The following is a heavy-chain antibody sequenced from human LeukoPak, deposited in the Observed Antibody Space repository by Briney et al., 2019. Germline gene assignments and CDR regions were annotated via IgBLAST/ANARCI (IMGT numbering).Heavy chain of an antibody. CDR2: IDWDDDK. V-gene: IGHV2-70*11. J-gene: IGHJ4*02. Sequence: ESGPTLVNPTQTLTLTCTFSGFSLSTSGMCVSWIRQPPGKALEWLARIDWDDDKYYSTSLKTRLTISKDTSKNQVVLTMTNMDPVDTATYYCARVRSGSYYKYYFDYWGQGTLVTVSS. D-gene: IGHD1-26*01. CDR1: GFSLSTSGMC. CDR3: ARVRSGSYYKYYFDY.